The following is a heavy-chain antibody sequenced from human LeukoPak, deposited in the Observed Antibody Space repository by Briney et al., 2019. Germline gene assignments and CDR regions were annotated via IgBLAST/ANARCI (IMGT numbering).Heavy chain of an antibody. Sequence: GGSLRLSCAASGFTFSSYAMSWVRQAPGKGLEWVSAISGSGGSTYYADSVKGRFTISRDNSKNTLYLQMNSLRAEDTAVYYCAKDSGYYYDSSGYYGPPSFDYWGQGTLVTVSS. V-gene: IGHV3-23*01. CDR2: ISGSGGST. D-gene: IGHD3-22*01. J-gene: IGHJ4*02. CDR3: AKDSGYYYDSSGYYGPPSFDY. CDR1: GFTFSSYA.